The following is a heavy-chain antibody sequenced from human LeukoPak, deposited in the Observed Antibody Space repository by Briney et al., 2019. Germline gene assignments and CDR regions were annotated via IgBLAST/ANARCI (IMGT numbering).Heavy chain of an antibody. CDR1: GYTFTGYY. D-gene: IGHD3-3*01. J-gene: IGHJ4*02. Sequence: ASVKVSCEASGYTFTGYYMHWVRQAPGQGLEGMGWIDPNSGGTNYAQKFQGRVTMTRDTSISTAYMELSRLRSDDTAVYYCARGGITIFGVVISYYFDYWGQGTLVTVSS. CDR2: IDPNSGGT. V-gene: IGHV1-2*02. CDR3: ARGGITIFGVVISYYFDY.